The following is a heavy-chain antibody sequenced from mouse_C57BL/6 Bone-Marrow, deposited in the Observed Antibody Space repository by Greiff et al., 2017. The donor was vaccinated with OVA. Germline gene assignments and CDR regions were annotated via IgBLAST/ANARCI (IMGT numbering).Heavy chain of an antibody. V-gene: IGHV1-81*01. Sequence: VQLQQSGAELARPGASVKLSCKASGYTFTSYGISWVKQSPGQGLEWIGEIYPRSGNTYYNEKFKGKATLTADKSSSTAYMELRSLTSEDSAVYFCARYSGYSYYFDFWGRGTTLTVTS. CDR3: ARYSGYSYYFDF. J-gene: IGHJ2*01. D-gene: IGHD2-3*01. CDR2: IYPRSGNT. CDR1: GYTFTSYG.